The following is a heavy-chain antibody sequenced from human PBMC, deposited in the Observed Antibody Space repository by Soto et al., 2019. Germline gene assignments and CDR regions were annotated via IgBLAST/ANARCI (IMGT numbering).Heavy chain of an antibody. J-gene: IGHJ1*01. CDR3: ARDPRSITGTTSSEDPQH. D-gene: IGHD1-20*01. CDR2: IIPLLGIT. CDR1: GGTFSGYA. Sequence: QAQLMQSGAEVKKPGSSVKVSCKASGGTFSGYAINWVRQAPGQGLEWMGGIIPLLGITDYGQKFQGRITIAADESTGTAYMDLRGLRSEDTAVYYCARDPRSITGTTSSEDPQHWCQGTRVSVSS. V-gene: IGHV1-69*01.